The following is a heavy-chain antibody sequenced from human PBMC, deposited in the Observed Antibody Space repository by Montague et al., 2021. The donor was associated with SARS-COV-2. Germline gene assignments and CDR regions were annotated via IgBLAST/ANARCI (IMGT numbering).Heavy chain of an antibody. J-gene: IGHJ3*02. Sequence: SETLSLTCTVSGGSINTYYWSWIRQPPGKGLEWIGYIYYSGSTNYNPSLKSRVTISVDTSKNRFSLKLSSVTAADTAVYYCARVTTKRTRYGSGSYRGLDAFDIWGQGKMVTVSS. CDR3: ARVTTKRTRYGSGSYRGLDAFDI. CDR2: IYYSGST. CDR1: GGSINTYY. V-gene: IGHV4-59*12. D-gene: IGHD3-10*01.